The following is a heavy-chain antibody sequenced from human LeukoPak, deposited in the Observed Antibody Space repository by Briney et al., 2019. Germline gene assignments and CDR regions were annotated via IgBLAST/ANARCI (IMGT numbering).Heavy chain of an antibody. CDR3: ARDAKWELPTIDY. D-gene: IGHD1-26*01. CDR2: IKQDGSEK. Sequence: GGSLRLSCAASGFTFSTYWMSWVRQAPGKGLEWVANIKQDGSEKYYVDSVKGRFTISRDNAKNSLYLQMNSLRAEDTAVYYCARDAKWELPTIDYWGQGTLDTVSS. CDR1: GFTFSTYW. J-gene: IGHJ4*02. V-gene: IGHV3-7*01.